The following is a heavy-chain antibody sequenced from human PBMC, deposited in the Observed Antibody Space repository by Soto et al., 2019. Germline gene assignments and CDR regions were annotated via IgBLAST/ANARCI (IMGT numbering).Heavy chain of an antibody. CDR1: GFTFSSFV. V-gene: IGHV3-30*18. CDR3: AKGRFDVVTISPFDH. J-gene: IGHJ4*01. D-gene: IGHD3-3*02. CDR2: ISYDGTEE. Sequence: LRRCCAASGFTFSSFVMHWVRQAPGKGLEWVAVISYDGTEEKYADSVKGRATVSRDNSKNTVYLQMNRLRGDDSAIYYCAKGRFDVVTISPFDHWGQGTLVTVSS.